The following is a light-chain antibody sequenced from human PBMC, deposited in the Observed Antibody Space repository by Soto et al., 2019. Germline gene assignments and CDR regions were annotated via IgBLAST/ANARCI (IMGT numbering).Light chain of an antibody. CDR1: QSVNNKY. V-gene: IGKV3-20*01. Sequence: EIVLTQSPGTLSLSPGERATLSCRASQSVNNKYLVWYQQKPGQTPRLLIYGASNRATGIPDRFSGSGSGTDFTLTISRLEPEDFAVYYCQQYGISPFTFGPGPKVDI. CDR2: GAS. J-gene: IGKJ3*01. CDR3: QQYGISPFT.